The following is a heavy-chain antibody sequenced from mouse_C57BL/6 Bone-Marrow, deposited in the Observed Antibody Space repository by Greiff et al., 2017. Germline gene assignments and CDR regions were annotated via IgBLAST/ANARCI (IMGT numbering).Heavy chain of an antibody. CDR3: ARQNYYGSSRYYYAMDY. J-gene: IGHJ4*01. Sequence: EVNVVESGGGLVQPGGSLKLSCAASGFTFSDYYMYWVRQTPEKRLEWVAYISNGGGSTYYPDTVKGRFTISRDNAKNTRYLQMSRLKSEDTAMYYCARQNYYGSSRYYYAMDYWGQGTSVTVSS. D-gene: IGHD1-1*01. V-gene: IGHV5-12*01. CDR1: GFTFSDYY. CDR2: ISNGGGST.